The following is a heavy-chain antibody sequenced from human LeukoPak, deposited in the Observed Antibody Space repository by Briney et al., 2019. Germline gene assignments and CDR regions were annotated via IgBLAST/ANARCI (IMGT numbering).Heavy chain of an antibody. D-gene: IGHD6-6*01. V-gene: IGHV1-18*01. CDR3: ARVGGSSYYYYYYMDV. Sequence: GASVKVSCKAFGYTFNRYGVSWVRQAPGQGLEWIGWISGSNGNTNYAQNFQGRVTMTSDSSTSTAYMELRSLRSDDTAVYYCARVGGSSYYYYYYMDVWGKGTTVTVSS. CDR2: ISGSNGNT. J-gene: IGHJ6*03. CDR1: GYTFNRYG.